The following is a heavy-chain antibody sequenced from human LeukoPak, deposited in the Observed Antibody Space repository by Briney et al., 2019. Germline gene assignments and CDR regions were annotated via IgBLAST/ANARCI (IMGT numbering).Heavy chain of an antibody. CDR3: ARAYRITMIVVPSGGAFDI. CDR1: GFTFSSYE. Sequence: GGSLRLSCAASGFTFSSYEMNWVRQAPGKGQEWVSYISSSGSTIYYADSVKGRFTISRDNAKNSLYLQMNSLRAEDTAVYYCARAYRITMIVVPSGGAFDIWGQGTMVTVSS. CDR2: ISSSGSTI. J-gene: IGHJ3*02. D-gene: IGHD3-22*01. V-gene: IGHV3-48*03.